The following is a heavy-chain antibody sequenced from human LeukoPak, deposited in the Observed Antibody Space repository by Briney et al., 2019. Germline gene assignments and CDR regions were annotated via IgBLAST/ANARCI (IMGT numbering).Heavy chain of an antibody. D-gene: IGHD3-10*01. Sequence: TSETLSLTCTVSGGSISSSSYYWGWIRQPPGKGLEWIGSIYYSGSTYYNPSLKSRVTISVDTSKNQFSLKLSSVTAADTAVYYCARDYYGSGTFDYWGQGTLVTVSS. V-gene: IGHV4-39*07. J-gene: IGHJ4*02. CDR2: IYYSGST. CDR1: GGSISSSSYY. CDR3: ARDYYGSGTFDY.